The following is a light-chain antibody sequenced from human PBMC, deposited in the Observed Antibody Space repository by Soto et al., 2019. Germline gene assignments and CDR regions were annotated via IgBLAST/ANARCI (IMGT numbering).Light chain of an antibody. CDR1: QGISKW. J-gene: IGKJ1*01. CDR2: DAS. CDR3: QQYDSYSWT. Sequence: DIQMTQSPSTLSASVGDRVSITCRASQGISKWLASYQQKPGKAPQLLIYDASTLESGVPSRFSGSGSGTEFTLTISSLQPDDFAAYFCQQYDSYSWTFGQGTKVEVK. V-gene: IGKV1-5*01.